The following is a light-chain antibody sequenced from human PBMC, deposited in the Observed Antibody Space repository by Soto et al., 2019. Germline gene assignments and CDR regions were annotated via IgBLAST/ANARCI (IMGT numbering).Light chain of an antibody. CDR2: RDT. J-gene: IGLJ1*01. V-gene: IGLV3-9*01. Sequence: SYALTQPLSVSVALGQTARITCGGNNIGNKHVHWYQQKPGQAPVLVIYRDTSRPSGIPERFSGSNSGNTATLTISRAQAGDEADYYCQVWDSSTGVFGTGTKVTVL. CDR1: NIGNKH. CDR3: QVWDSSTGV.